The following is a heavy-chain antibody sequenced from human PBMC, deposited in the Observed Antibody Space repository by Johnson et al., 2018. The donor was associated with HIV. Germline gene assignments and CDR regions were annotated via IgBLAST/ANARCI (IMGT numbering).Heavy chain of an antibody. CDR2: VSYDGSNK. D-gene: IGHD1-1*01. V-gene: IGHV3-30*04. Sequence: QVQLVESGGGVVQPGRSLRLSCAASGFTFSSYAIHWVRQAPGKGLEWVAVVSYDGSNKYYAESVKGRFPISRNSSKNTLYLQMNSLRAEDTAVYYCARDRKQLVLPDAFDIWGQGTMVNVSS. J-gene: IGHJ3*02. CDR3: ARDRKQLVLPDAFDI. CDR1: GFTFSSYA.